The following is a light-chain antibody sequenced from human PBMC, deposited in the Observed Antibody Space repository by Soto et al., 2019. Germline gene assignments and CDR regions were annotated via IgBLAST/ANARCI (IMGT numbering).Light chain of an antibody. V-gene: IGKV3-15*01. CDR1: QSVSST. CDR2: GAS. Sequence: EIVITESRSTLSMSPGERATLSFRASQSVSSTLAWYQQKPGQAPRLLIYGASTRATGIPARFSGSGSGTEFTLTISSLQSEDFAVYYCQQYNNWPRTFGQATKVDIK. CDR3: QQYNNWPRT. J-gene: IGKJ1*01.